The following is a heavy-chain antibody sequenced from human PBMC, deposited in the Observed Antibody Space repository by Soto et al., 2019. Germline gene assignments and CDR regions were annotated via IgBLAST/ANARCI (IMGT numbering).Heavy chain of an antibody. V-gene: IGHV4-34*01. CDR3: ARAHTPSGRHRRGWFDP. CDR2: INHSGST. J-gene: IGHJ5*02. Sequence: KASETLSLTCAVYGGSFSGYYWSWIRQPPGKGLEWIGEINHSGSTNYNPSLKSRVTISVDTSKNQFSLKLSSVTAADTAVYYCARAHTPSGRHRRGWFDPWGQGTLVTVSS. CDR1: GGSFSGYY. D-gene: IGHD2-15*01.